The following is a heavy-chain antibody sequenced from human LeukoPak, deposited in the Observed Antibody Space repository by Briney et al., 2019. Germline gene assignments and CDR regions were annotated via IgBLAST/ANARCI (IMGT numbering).Heavy chain of an antibody. V-gene: IGHV5-51*01. CDR2: IYPGDSDT. D-gene: IGHD6-6*01. Sequence: GESLKISCKGSGYSFTNYWIGWVRQMPGKGLEWMGIIYPGDSDTRYSPSFQGQVTISADKSISTAYLQWSSLKASDTAMYYCARLGVIAARPRNAFDIWGQGTMVTVSS. J-gene: IGHJ3*02. CDR1: GYSFTNYW. CDR3: ARLGVIAARPRNAFDI.